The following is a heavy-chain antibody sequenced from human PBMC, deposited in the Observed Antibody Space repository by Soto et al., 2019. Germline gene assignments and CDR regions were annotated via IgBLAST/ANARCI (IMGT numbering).Heavy chain of an antibody. J-gene: IGHJ3*02. V-gene: IGHV3-21*01. CDR2: ISSSSSYI. CDR3: ARDRNGDTAPPIIDAFDI. Sequence: GGSLRLSCAASGFTFSSYSMNWVRQAPGKGLEWVSSISSSSSYIYYADSVKGRFTISRDNAKNSLYLQMNSLRAEDTAVYYCARDRNGDTAPPIIDAFDIWGQGTMVTVSS. CDR1: GFTFSSYS. D-gene: IGHD4-17*01.